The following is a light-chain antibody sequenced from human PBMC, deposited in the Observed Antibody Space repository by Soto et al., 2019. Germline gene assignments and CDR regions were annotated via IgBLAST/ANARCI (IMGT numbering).Light chain of an antibody. Sequence: QVTQSPSSVSASVGDRVTITCQTSKDISTSVAWYQQKPGKAPNLLIDSASALHRGVPSRFSGSGSGADFTLTVSSLQPEDSATYYCQQADSFPWTFGQGTKVDIK. CDR1: KDISTS. J-gene: IGKJ1*01. CDR3: QQADSFPWT. V-gene: IGKV1D-12*01. CDR2: SAS.